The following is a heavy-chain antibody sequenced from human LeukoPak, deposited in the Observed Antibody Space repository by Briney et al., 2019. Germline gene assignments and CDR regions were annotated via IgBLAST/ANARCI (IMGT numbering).Heavy chain of an antibody. V-gene: IGHV4-4*02. Sequence: PSGTLSLTCAVSGVSISSSEWWIWVRQPPGKGLEWIGYIYYSGSTNYNPSLKSRVTISVDTSKNQFSLRLSSVTAADTAVYYCARQRAGPLHYFDYWGQGTLVTVSS. CDR3: ARQRAGPLHYFDY. CDR1: GVSISSSEW. J-gene: IGHJ4*02. D-gene: IGHD1-26*01. CDR2: IYYSGST.